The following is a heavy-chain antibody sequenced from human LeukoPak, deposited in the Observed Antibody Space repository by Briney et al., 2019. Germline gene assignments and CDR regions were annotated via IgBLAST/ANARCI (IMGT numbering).Heavy chain of an antibody. D-gene: IGHD3-16*01. Sequence: SQTLSLTCAISGDTFSTNRATWNWIRQSPSRGLEWLGRTYYRSMWYHDYSVSVVSIITISPDTSKNQLILQLSSVTPADTAVYYCAGVHGGLLDYWGQGTLVTVAS. J-gene: IGHJ4*02. CDR3: AGVHGGLLDY. V-gene: IGHV6-1*01. CDR1: GDTFSTNRAT. CDR2: TYYRSMWYH.